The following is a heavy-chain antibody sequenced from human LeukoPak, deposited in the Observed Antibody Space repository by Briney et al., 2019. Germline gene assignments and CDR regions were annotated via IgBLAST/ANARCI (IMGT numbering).Heavy chain of an antibody. CDR1: GYTFTGYY. J-gene: IGHJ6*02. CDR2: INPNSGGT. Sequence: ASVKVSRKVSGYTFTGYYMHWVRQAPGQGGAWMGWINPNSGGTNYAQKFQGRVTMTRDTSISTAYMELSRLRSDDTAVYYCAGGSGAALWTYYYFGMDVWGQGTTVTVSS. CDR3: AGGSGAALWTYYYFGMDV. V-gene: IGHV1-2*02. D-gene: IGHD2-15*01.